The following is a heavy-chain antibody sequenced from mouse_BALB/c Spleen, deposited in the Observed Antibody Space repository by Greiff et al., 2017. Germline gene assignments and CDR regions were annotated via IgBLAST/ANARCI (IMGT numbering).Heavy chain of an antibody. Sequence: QVQLKESGAELVRPGVSVKISCKGSGYTFTDYAMHWVKQSHAKSLEWIGVISTYYGDASYNQKFKGKATMTVDKSSSTAYMELARLTSEDSAIYYCARSSYYGNVTGTMDYWGQGTSVTVSS. CDR2: ISTYYGDA. CDR1: GYTFTDYA. CDR3: ARSSYYGNVTGTMDY. D-gene: IGHD2-10*01. V-gene: IGHV1S137*01. J-gene: IGHJ4*01.